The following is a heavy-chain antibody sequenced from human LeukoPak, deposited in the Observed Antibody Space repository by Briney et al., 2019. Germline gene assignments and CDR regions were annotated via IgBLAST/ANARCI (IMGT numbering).Heavy chain of an antibody. CDR2: IYYSGST. V-gene: IGHV4-31*03. CDR1: GGSISSGGYY. CDR3: ARDTQAARFDY. Sequence: SETLSLICTVSGGSISSGGYYWSWIRQHPGKGLEWIGYIYYSGSTYYNPSLKSRLTISVDTSKNQFSLKLTSVTAADTAVYYCARDTQAARFDYWGQGTLVTVSS. D-gene: IGHD6-6*01. J-gene: IGHJ4*02.